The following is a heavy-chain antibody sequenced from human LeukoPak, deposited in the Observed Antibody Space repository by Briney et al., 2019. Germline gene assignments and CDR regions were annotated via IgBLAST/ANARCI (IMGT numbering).Heavy chain of an antibody. CDR2: IYYSGST. D-gene: IGHD3-9*01. Sequence: SETLSLTCTVSGGSISSSSYYWSWIRQPPGKGLEWIGYIYYSGSTNYNPSLKSRVTISVDTSKNQFSLKLSSVTAADTAVYYCARGKIERGWYDILTGYSGGNYYYYMDVWGKGTTVTVSS. V-gene: IGHV4-61*05. J-gene: IGHJ6*03. CDR3: ARGKIERGWYDILTGYSGGNYYYYMDV. CDR1: GGSISSSSYY.